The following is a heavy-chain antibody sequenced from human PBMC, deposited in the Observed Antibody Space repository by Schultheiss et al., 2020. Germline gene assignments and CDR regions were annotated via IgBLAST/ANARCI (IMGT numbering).Heavy chain of an antibody. CDR1: GFTFSSYA. Sequence: GGSLRLSCAASGFTFSSYAMHWVRQAPGKGLEWVAVISYDGSNKYYADSVKGRFTISRDNSKNTLYLQMNSLRAEDTAVYYCARDGVTMIVVPYFDYWGQGTLVTVSS. CDR2: ISYDGSNK. V-gene: IGHV3-30-3*01. J-gene: IGHJ4*02. CDR3: ARDGVTMIVVPYFDY. D-gene: IGHD3-22*01.